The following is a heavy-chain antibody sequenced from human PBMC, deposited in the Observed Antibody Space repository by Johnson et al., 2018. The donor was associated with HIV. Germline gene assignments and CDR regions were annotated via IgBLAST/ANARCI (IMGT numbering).Heavy chain of an antibody. CDR3: AKEMAGPREAVDI. CDR1: GFTFDDYA. CDR2: ISWNSGSI. V-gene: IGHV3-9*01. D-gene: IGHD6-19*01. J-gene: IGHJ3*02. Sequence: VQLVESGGGLVQPGRSLRLSCAASGFTFDDYAMHWVRQAPGKGLEWVSGISWNSGSIGYADSVKGRFTISRDNAKNSLYLQMNSLRAEDTALYYCAKEMAGPREAVDIWGQGTMVTVPS.